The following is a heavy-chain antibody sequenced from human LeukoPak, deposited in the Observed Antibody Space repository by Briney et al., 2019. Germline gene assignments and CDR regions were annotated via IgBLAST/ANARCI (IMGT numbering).Heavy chain of an antibody. V-gene: IGHV1-46*01. CDR2: INPRGTST. CDR1: GYSFTSHY. J-gene: IGHJ5*02. CDR3: ARDNSIHERGWWFDP. Sequence: ASVKVSCKASGYSFTSHYMHWVRQAPGQGLEWMGLINPRGTSTIYAEKFQGRIIMTRDMSTTTDYMELSSLKSDDTAVYYCARDNSIHERGWWFDPWGQGTRVTVSS. D-gene: IGHD4-23*01.